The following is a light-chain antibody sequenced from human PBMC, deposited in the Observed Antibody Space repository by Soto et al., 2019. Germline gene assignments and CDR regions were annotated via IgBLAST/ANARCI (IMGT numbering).Light chain of an antibody. CDR3: SSYTTGITLYV. V-gene: IGLV2-14*01. CDR1: SSDVGGYNY. Sequence: QSVLTQPASVSGSPGQSITLSCTGTSSDVGGYNYVSWYQLHPGKGPKLIIYDVSHRPSGVSNRFSGSKSGNTASLTISGLQPEDEADYFCSSYTTGITLYVFGPGTKVTVL. CDR2: DVS. J-gene: IGLJ1*01.